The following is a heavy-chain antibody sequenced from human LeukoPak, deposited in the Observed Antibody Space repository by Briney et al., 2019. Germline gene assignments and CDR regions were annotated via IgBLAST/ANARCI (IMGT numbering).Heavy chain of an antibody. CDR2: IYLSGDT. D-gene: IGHD5-18*01. V-gene: IGHV4-4*02. J-gene: IGHJ4*02. CDR1: GXXISSSHW. Sequence: SETLSLTCAVSGXXISSSHWWSXXXQXPXXXXXXIGVIYLSGDTDYNPSLKSRVTISVDKSKNQFSLKLTYVTAADTAVYYXAKDPHTGIAPDYWGQGTLVTVSS. CDR3: AKDPHTGIAPDY.